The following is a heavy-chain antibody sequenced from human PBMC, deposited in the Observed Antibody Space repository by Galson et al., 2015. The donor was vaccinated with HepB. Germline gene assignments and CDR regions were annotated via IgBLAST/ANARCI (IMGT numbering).Heavy chain of an antibody. D-gene: IGHD6-13*01. CDR1: GFTFSSYW. Sequence: SLRLSCAASGFTFSSYWMSWVRQAPGKGLEWVANIKQDGSEKYYVDSVKGRFTISRDNAKNSLYLQMNSLRAEDTAVYYCARDPGRIAAAGTLDYWGQGTLVTVSS. CDR3: ARDPGRIAAAGTLDY. CDR2: IKQDGSEK. J-gene: IGHJ4*02. V-gene: IGHV3-7*01.